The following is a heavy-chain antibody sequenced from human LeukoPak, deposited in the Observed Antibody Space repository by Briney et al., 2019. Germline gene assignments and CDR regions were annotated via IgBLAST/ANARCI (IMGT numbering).Heavy chain of an antibody. D-gene: IGHD3-22*01. CDR1: GYTFTGYY. J-gene: IGHJ4*02. CDR3: ARDERYDSSGYPFDY. CDR2: MNPNSGNT. V-gene: IGHV1-2*02. Sequence: ASVKVSCKASGYTFTGYYMHWVRQAPGQGLEWMGWMNPNSGNTGYAQKFQGRVTMTRDTSISTAYMELSRQRSDDTAVYYCARDERYDSSGYPFDYWGQGTLVTVSS.